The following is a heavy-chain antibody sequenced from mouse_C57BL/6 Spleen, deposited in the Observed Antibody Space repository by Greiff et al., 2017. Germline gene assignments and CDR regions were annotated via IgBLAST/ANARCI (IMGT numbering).Heavy chain of an antibody. D-gene: IGHD2-1*01. CDR3: ALNYYGNSYAMDY. J-gene: IGHJ4*01. CDR2: IHPNSGST. Sequence: QVQLQQPGAELVKPGASVKLSCKASGYTFTSYWMHWVKQRPGQGLEWIGMIHPNSGSTNYNEKFKSKATLTVDKSSSTAYMQLSSLTSEDSAVYYCALNYYGNSYAMDYWGRGTSVTVSS. CDR1: GYTFTSYW. V-gene: IGHV1-64*01.